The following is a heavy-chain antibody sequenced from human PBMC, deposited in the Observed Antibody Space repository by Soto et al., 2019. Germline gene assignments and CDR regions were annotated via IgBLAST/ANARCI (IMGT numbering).Heavy chain of an antibody. Sequence: QVQLQESGPGLVKPSETLSLTCTVSGGSISSYYWSWIRQPPGKGLEWIGYIYYSGSTNYNPSLKSRVTLSVDTSTTQLSLKLSSVTAADTAVYYAARRYGYYFDYWGQGTLVTVSS. J-gene: IGHJ4*02. CDR1: GGSISSYY. CDR3: ARRYGYYFDY. CDR2: IYYSGST. D-gene: IGHD4-17*01. V-gene: IGHV4-59*08.